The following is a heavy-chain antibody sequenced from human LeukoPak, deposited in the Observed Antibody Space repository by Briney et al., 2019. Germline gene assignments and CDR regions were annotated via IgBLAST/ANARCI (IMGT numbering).Heavy chain of an antibody. Sequence: SETLSLTCAVYGGSFSGYYWSWIRQPPGKGLEWIGEINHSGSTNYNPSLKSRVTISVDTSKNQFSLKLSSVTAADTAVYYCARDYPVRGVIIRLNWFDPWGQGTLVTVSS. J-gene: IGHJ5*02. D-gene: IGHD3-10*01. CDR1: GGSFSGYY. V-gene: IGHV4-34*01. CDR3: ARDYPVRGVIIRLNWFDP. CDR2: INHSGST.